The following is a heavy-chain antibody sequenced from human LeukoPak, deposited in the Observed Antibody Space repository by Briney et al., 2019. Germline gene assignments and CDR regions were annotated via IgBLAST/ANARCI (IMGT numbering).Heavy chain of an antibody. CDR1: GGSISSYY. V-gene: IGHV4-59*01. Sequence: SQTLSLTCTVSGGSISSYYWSWIRQPPGERLEWIGAISFSVSTHYNPSLKSRVTISVDTSKTQSSLKLSSVTAADTAVYYCARDSVTIWGQGTLVTVSS. D-gene: IGHD3-9*01. CDR3: ARDSVTI. CDR2: ISFSVST. J-gene: IGHJ1*01.